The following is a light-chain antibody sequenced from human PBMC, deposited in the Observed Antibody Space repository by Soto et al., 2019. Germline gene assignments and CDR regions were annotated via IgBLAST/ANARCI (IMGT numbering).Light chain of an antibody. V-gene: IGKV3-11*01. CDR3: QQHNNWPGT. CDR2: DAS. Sequence: EIVLTQSPATLSLSPGDRATLSCRASQSVSGYLAWYQQKPGQAPRLLIYDASTRATGIPARFSGSGSGTEFTLTITSLQSEDFAVYYCQQHNNWPGTFGEGTKVEIK. J-gene: IGKJ4*02. CDR1: QSVSGY.